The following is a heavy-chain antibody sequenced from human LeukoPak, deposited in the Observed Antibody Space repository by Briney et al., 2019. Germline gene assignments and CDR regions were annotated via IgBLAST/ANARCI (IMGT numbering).Heavy chain of an antibody. CDR2: ISGSGGTT. CDR3: AKPYSGSYVDY. J-gene: IGHJ4*02. CDR1: GFTFSSYD. Sequence: GGSLRLSCAASGFTFSSYDMSWVRQAPGKGMEWVSGISGSGGTTYYADSVKGRFTISRDNSKNTMYLSMNSLRAEDTAVYYCAKPYSGSYVDYWGQGTLVTVSS. D-gene: IGHD1-26*01. V-gene: IGHV3-23*01.